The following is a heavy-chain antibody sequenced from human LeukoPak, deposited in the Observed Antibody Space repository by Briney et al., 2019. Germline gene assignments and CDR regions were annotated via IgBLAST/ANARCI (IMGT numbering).Heavy chain of an antibody. CDR3: AGEGYSSGWNDY. Sequence: NPSETLSLTCTVSGGSISNYYWSWIRQSPRQGQERLGYIYHSGPTNYNPSLKSRVTISRDMSKNQYSLKLRTVTAADTAVYYCAGEGYSSGWNDYWGQGILVTVSS. D-gene: IGHD6-19*01. CDR2: IYHSGPT. J-gene: IGHJ4*02. CDR1: GGSISNYY. V-gene: IGHV4-59*01.